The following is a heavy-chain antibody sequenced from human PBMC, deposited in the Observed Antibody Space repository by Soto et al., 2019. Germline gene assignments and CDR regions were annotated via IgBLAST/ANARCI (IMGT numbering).Heavy chain of an antibody. Sequence: VGSLRLSCAASGFTFSSYSMNWVRQAPGKGLEWVSSISSSSSYIYYADSVKGRFTISRDNAKNSLYLQMNSLRAEDTAVYYCASESSGWYGEYFDYWGQGTLVTVSS. J-gene: IGHJ4*02. V-gene: IGHV3-21*01. CDR2: ISSSSSYI. D-gene: IGHD6-19*01. CDR1: GFTFSSYS. CDR3: ASESSGWYGEYFDY.